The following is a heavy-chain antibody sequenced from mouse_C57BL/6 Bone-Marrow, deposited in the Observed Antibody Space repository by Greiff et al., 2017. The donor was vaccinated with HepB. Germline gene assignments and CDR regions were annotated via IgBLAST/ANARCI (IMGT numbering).Heavy chain of an antibody. Sequence: EVQGVESGGGLVQPKGSLKLSCAASGFTFNTYAMHWVRQAPGKGVEWVARIRSKSSNYATYYADSVKDRFTIYSDDTQSLLYLQMNNLKTEDTAMYYCVREGGDYGDYYYAMDYWGQGTSVTVSS. CDR1: GFTFNTYA. CDR2: IRSKSSNYAT. V-gene: IGHV10-3*01. D-gene: IGHD2-4*01. J-gene: IGHJ4*01. CDR3: VREGGDYGDYYYAMDY.